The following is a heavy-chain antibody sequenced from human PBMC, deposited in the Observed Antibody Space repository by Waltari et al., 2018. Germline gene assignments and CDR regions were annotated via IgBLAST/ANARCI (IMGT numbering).Heavy chain of an antibody. CDR2: IYYSGST. CDR3: ARDGGFMGWLREY. D-gene: IGHD5-12*01. V-gene: IGHV4-39*07. Sequence: QLQLQESGPGLVKPSETLTLTCTVSGGSISSSRDYWGWIRQPPVKGLEWIGSIYYSGSTYYNPSLKSRVTISVDTSKNQFSLKLSSVTAADTAVYYCARDGGFMGWLREYWGQGTLVTVSS. CDR1: GGSISSSRDY. J-gene: IGHJ4*02.